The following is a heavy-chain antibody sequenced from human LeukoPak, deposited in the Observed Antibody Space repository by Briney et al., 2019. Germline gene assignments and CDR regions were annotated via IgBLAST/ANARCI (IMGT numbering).Heavy chain of an antibody. CDR2: IYSGGST. V-gene: IGHV3-53*01. Sequence: PGGSLRLSCAASEFTFKSNYMSWVRQIPGKGLEWVSVIYSGGSTHYADSVKGRFTISRDKSKNTLCLQMNSLRAEDTAVYYCARVGQQLGYYFDYWGQGTLVTVSS. J-gene: IGHJ4*02. CDR3: ARVGQQLGYYFDY. D-gene: IGHD6-13*01. CDR1: EFTFKSNY.